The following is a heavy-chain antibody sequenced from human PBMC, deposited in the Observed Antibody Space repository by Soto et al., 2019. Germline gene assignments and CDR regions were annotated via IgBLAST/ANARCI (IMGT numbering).Heavy chain of an antibody. V-gene: IGHV4-39*01. CDR3: ARHWIAGSSIP. CDR2: IHYSGTS. Sequence: QVQLQESGPGLVKPSETLSLTCSVSGDSISSSSQYWGWIRQPPGKGLEWIGSIHYSGTSYYNPSLKSRVTIVVDTSKNQWSRKLSSVTAADTAVYYCARHWIAGSSIPWGQGTLVTVSS. CDR1: GDSISSSSQY. D-gene: IGHD2-21*01. J-gene: IGHJ5*02.